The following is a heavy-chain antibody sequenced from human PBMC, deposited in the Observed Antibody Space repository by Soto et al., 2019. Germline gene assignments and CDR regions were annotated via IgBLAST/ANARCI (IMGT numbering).Heavy chain of an antibody. CDR1: GFTFSSYA. J-gene: IGHJ5*02. V-gene: IGHV3-23*01. Sequence: GGSLRLSCAASGFTFSSYAMSWVRQAPGKGLEWVSAISGSGGSTYYADSVKGRFTISRDNSKNTLYLQMNSLRAEDTAVYYCAKVPYSSCRHVSNWFDPWGQGTLVTVSS. CDR3: AKVPYSSCRHVSNWFDP. CDR2: ISGSGGST. D-gene: IGHD6-19*01.